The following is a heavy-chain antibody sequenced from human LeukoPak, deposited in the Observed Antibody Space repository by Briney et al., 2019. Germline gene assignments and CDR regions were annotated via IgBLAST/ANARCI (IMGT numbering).Heavy chain of an antibody. D-gene: IGHD3-22*01. CDR2: ISGSGGST. J-gene: IGHJ4*02. CDR1: GFTFSSYA. CDR3: AKVGGGYYYDSSGYYHFDY. Sequence: GGSLRLSCAASGFTFSSYAMSWVRQAPGKGLEWVSAISGSGGSTYYADSVKGRFTISRDNAKNTLYLQMNSLRAQDTAVYYFAKVGGGYYYDSSGYYHFDYWGQGTLVTVSS. V-gene: IGHV3-23*01.